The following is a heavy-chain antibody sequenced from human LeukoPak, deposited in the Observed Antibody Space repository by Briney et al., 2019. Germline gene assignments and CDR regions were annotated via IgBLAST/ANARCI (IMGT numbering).Heavy chain of an antibody. D-gene: IGHD3-22*01. CDR2: ISYDGSNT. Sequence: QPGGSLRLSCAASGSTFSSYGMHWVRQAPGKGLDWVAVISYDGSNTYYADSVKGRFTISRDNSKNTLYLQMNSLRVEDTAVYYCAKVKSSGQESWGQGTLVTVSS. J-gene: IGHJ5*02. V-gene: IGHV3-30*18. CDR1: GSTFSSYG. CDR3: AKVKSSGQES.